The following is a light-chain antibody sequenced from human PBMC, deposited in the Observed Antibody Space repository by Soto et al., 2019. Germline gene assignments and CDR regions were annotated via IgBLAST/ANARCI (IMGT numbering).Light chain of an antibody. Sequence: EIRVNQALVDVSLPQNQIGTITFRASQSISSWLAWYQQKPGKAPKVLIYDASSLETGVPSRFSGSGSGTEFTLTISSLQPDDLAIYYCQQYNNYWTFGQGTKVDIK. CDR3: QQYNNYWT. V-gene: IGKV1-5*01. CDR2: DAS. CDR1: QSISSW. J-gene: IGKJ1*01.